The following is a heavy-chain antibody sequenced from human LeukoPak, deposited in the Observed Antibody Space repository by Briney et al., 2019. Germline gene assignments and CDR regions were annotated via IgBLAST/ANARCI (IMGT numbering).Heavy chain of an antibody. V-gene: IGHV3-23*01. J-gene: IGHJ4*02. Sequence: GGSLRLSCAASGFTFTNYAMSWVRQAPGKGLEWVSALSASGGSTYYADSVKGRFTISRDNSKNMLYLQMNSLRAEDTAVYYCAKSIVGVSGFGYWGQGALVTVSS. D-gene: IGHD1-26*01. CDR2: LSASGGST. CDR1: GFTFTNYA. CDR3: AKSIVGVSGFGY.